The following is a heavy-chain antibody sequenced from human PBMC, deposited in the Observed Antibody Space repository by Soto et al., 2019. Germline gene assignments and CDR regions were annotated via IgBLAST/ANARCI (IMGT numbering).Heavy chain of an antibody. CDR3: AKVRRDYYDSSGYYSNLDY. D-gene: IGHD3-22*01. CDR1: GFTFSSYA. CDR2: ISGSGGST. Sequence: GSLRLSCAASGFTFSSYAMSWVRQAPGKGLEWVSAISGSGGSTYYADSVRGRFTISRDNSKNTLYLQMNSLRAEDTAVYYCAKVRRDYYDSSGYYSNLDYWGQGTLVTVSS. V-gene: IGHV3-23*01. J-gene: IGHJ4*02.